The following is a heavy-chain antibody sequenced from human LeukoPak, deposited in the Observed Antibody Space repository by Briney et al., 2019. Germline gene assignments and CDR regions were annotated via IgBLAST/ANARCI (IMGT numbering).Heavy chain of an antibody. CDR2: INSDGTST. Sequence: GGSLRLSCVAPRFTFSSYWMHWVRQAPGKGLVWVSRINSDGTSTNYADSVKGRFTISRDNAKNTPYLQMNSLRAEDTAVFYCASPYQLPNHDAFHIWGQGTLVTVSS. CDR1: RFTFSSYW. J-gene: IGHJ3*02. V-gene: IGHV3-74*01. CDR3: ASPYQLPNHDAFHI. D-gene: IGHD2-2*01.